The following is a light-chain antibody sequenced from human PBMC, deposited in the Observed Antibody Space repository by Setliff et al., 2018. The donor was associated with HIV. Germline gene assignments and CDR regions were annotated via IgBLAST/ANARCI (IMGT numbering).Light chain of an antibody. J-gene: IGLJ1*01. CDR2: EVT. CDR3: CSYGSSDTFV. Sequence: QSALTQPASVSGSPGQSITISCTGTSSDVGSYNLDSWYQQRPGKAPKLIMYEVTKWPSGISDRFSGSKSGNTASLTISGLQADDEADYYCCSYGSSDTFVFGTGTKVTVL. CDR1: SSDVGSYNL. V-gene: IGLV2-23*02.